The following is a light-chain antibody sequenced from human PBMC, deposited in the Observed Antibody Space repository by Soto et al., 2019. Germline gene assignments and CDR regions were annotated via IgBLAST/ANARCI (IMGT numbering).Light chain of an antibody. V-gene: IGKV3-11*01. CDR2: DAS. CDR1: QSVRNY. J-gene: IGKJ1*01. CDR3: QQRSKMPLT. Sequence: EIVLTQSPVILSLSPGETATLSCRASQSVRNYLAWYQQKPGQAPRLLIYDASNRATGIPARFSGTGSETDFTLTISSLEPEDFAIYYCQQRSKMPLTFGHGTKVDIK.